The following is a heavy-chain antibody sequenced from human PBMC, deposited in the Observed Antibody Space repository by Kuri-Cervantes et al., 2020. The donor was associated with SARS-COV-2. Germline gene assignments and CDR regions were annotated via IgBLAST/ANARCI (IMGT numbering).Heavy chain of an antibody. J-gene: IGHJ2*01. CDR2: ISDSGGST. CDR3: AKDNSENGRGYWYFDL. V-gene: IGHV3-23*01. D-gene: IGHD1-1*01. Sequence: GGSLRLSWTTSGFTFGDYSMSWFRQAPGKGLEWVSAISDSGGSTYYADSVKGRFTISRDNSKNTLYLQMNTLRAEDTAVYYCAKDNSENGRGYWYFDLWGRGTLVTVSS. CDR1: GFTFGDYS.